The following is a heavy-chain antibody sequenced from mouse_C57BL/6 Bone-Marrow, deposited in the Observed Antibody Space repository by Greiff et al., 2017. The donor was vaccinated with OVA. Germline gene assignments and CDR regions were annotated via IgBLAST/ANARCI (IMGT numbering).Heavy chain of an antibody. V-gene: IGHV1-81*01. Sequence: QVQLQQSGAELARPGASVKLSCKASGYTFTSYGISWVKQRTGQGLEWIGEIYPRSGNTYYNEKFKGKATLTADKSSSTAYMELRSLTSEDSAVYFCARGDGNYEYYFDYCGQGTTLTVSS. J-gene: IGHJ2*01. D-gene: IGHD2-1*01. CDR3: ARGDGNYEYYFDY. CDR2: IYPRSGNT. CDR1: GYTFTSYG.